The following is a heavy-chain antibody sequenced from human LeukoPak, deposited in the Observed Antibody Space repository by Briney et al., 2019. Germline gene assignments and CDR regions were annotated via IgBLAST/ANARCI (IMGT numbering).Heavy chain of an antibody. CDR2: IIPIFGTA. CDR1: GGTFSSYA. CDR3: ARAGLWDYSDSSGYHNGAFDI. Sequence: SVKVSCKASGGTFSSYAISWVRQAPGQGLEWMGGIIPIFGTANYAQKFQGRVTITADESTSTAYMELSSLRSEDTAVYYCARAGLWDYSDSSGYHNGAFDIWGQGTMVTVSS. J-gene: IGHJ3*02. D-gene: IGHD3-22*01. V-gene: IGHV1-69*13.